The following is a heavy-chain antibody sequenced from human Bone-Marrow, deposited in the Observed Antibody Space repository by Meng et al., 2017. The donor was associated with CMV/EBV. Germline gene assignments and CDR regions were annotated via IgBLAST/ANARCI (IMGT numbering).Heavy chain of an antibody. V-gene: IGHV1-2*02. J-gene: IGHJ6*02. D-gene: IGHD2-2*01. Sequence: ASVKVSCKASGYTSTDYYMHWVRQAPGQGLEWMGWINPNSGGTNYAQKFQGRVTMTRDTSISTAYMELSRLRSDDTAVYYCARDAASVRSSTDIVVVPAAKTDYGMDVWGQGTTVTVSS. CDR3: ARDAASVRSSTDIVVVPAAKTDYGMDV. CDR2: INPNSGGT. CDR1: GYTSTDYY.